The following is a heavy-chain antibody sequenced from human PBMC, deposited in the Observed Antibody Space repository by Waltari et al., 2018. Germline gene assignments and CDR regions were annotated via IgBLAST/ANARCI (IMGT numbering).Heavy chain of an antibody. D-gene: IGHD1-1*01. CDR3: ARGTTRPRGAFDI. CDR1: GGSISSGGYS. V-gene: IGHV4-30-2*01. CDR2: IYHSGST. J-gene: IGHJ3*02. Sequence: QLQLQESGSVLVKPSQTLSLTCAVSGGSISSGGYSWSWIRQPPGKGLEWIGYIYHSGSTYYNPSLKSRVTISVDRSKNQFSLKLSSVTAADTAVYYCARGTTRPRGAFDIWGQGTMVTVSS.